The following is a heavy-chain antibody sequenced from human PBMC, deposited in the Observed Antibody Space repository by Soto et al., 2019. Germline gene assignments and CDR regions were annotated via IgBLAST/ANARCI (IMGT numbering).Heavy chain of an antibody. J-gene: IGHJ4*02. D-gene: IGHD1-26*01. CDR1: GFTFSSYS. CDR2: ISSSSSYI. Sequence: PGGSLRLSCAASGFTFSSYSMNWLRQAPGKGLEWVSSISSSSSYIYYADSVKGRFTISRDNAKNSLYLQMNSLRAGDTAVYYCARVIVGARSGAFDYWGQGTMVTVSS. CDR3: ARVIVGARSGAFDY. V-gene: IGHV3-21*01.